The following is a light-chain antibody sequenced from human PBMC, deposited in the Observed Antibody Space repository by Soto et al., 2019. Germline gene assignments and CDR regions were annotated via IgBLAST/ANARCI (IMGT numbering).Light chain of an antibody. CDR1: SSDVGGYNY. J-gene: IGLJ1*01. V-gene: IGLV2-11*01. CDR3: CSNAGSYPFV. CDR2: DVD. Sequence: QSVLTQPRSVSGSPGQSVTISCTGTSSDVGGYNYVSWYQHHTGKAPKLMIYDVDKRPSGVPGRFSGSKSGNTASLTISGLQADDEADYYCCSNAGSYPFVFGTGTKVTVL.